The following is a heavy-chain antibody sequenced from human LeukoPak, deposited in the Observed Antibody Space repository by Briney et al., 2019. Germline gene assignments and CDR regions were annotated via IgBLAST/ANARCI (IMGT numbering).Heavy chain of an antibody. V-gene: IGHV3-30-3*01. CDR3: ARDRRGKIIAAAAY. D-gene: IGHD6-13*01. CDR2: ISYDGSNK. CDR1: GFTFSSYA. Sequence: GGSLRLSCAASGFTFSSYAMHWVRQAPGKGLEWVAVISYDGSNKYYADSVKGRFTISRDNSKNTLYLQMNSLRAEDTAVYYCARDRRGKIIAAAAYWGQGTLVTVSS. J-gene: IGHJ4*02.